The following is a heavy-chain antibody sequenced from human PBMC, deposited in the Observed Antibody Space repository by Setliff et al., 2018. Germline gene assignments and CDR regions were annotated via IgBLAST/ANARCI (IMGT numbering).Heavy chain of an antibody. Sequence: GASVKVSCKASGYTFTSYGISWVRQAPGQGLEWMGWIRAYNGNTNYAQRFQGRVTMTTDTSTSAAYMELRSLRSDDTAVYYCAISSLSICSGGTCPNAFDIWGQGTMVTVSS. CDR2: IRAYNGNT. J-gene: IGHJ3*02. V-gene: IGHV1-18*01. CDR3: AISSLSICSGGTCPNAFDI. D-gene: IGHD2-15*01. CDR1: GYTFTSYG.